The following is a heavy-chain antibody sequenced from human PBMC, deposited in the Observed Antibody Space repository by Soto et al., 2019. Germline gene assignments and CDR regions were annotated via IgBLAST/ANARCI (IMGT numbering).Heavy chain of an antibody. V-gene: IGHV1-2*02. J-gene: IGHJ4*01. D-gene: IGHD2-15*01. CDR2: INPNSGGR. CDR1: GYSFTGYF. Sequence: APVKVSCKVSGYSFTGYFMHCLRQAPGQGLEWMGWINPNSGGRNFAQKFQGRVTLTRDTSISTAYSELSGLTSDDTAFYYCARRRRPSRRCNGGSCYSNFDYWGQGTLVNVSS. CDR3: ARRRRPSRRCNGGSCYSNFDY.